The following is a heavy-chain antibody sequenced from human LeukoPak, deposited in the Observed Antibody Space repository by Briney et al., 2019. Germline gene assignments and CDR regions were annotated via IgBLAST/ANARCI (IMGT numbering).Heavy chain of an antibody. Sequence: SETLSLTCAVYGGSFSGYYWSWIRQPPGKGLEWIGEINHSGSTNYNLSLKSRVTISVDTSKNQFSLKLSSVTAADTAVYYCASFRRMYSGYDYRFDPWGQGTLVTVSS. V-gene: IGHV4-34*01. CDR1: GGSFSGYY. D-gene: IGHD5-12*01. CDR2: INHSGST. CDR3: ASFRRMYSGYDYRFDP. J-gene: IGHJ5*02.